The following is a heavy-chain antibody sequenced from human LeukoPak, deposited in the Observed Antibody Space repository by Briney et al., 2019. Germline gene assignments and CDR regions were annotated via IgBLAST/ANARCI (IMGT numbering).Heavy chain of an antibody. D-gene: IGHD4-17*01. CDR1: GYTFTSYG. Sequence: GASVKVSCKASGYTFTSYGISWVRQAPGQGLEWMGWISAYNGNTSYAQKLQGRVTMTTDTSTSTAYMELRSLRSDDTAVYYCARSKLTTVTTLVRWFDPWGQGTLVTVSS. CDR2: ISAYNGNT. V-gene: IGHV1-18*01. J-gene: IGHJ5*02. CDR3: ARSKLTTVTTLVRWFDP.